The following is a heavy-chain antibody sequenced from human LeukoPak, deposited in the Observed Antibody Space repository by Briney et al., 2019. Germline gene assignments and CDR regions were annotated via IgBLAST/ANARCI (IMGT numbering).Heavy chain of an antibody. CDR2: INSEGSST. J-gene: IGHJ5*02. CDR3: ARAAYCGSTSCYVSSWFDP. Sequence: GGSLRLSCAASGFTFSTYWMHWVRQAPGKGLVWVSRINSEGSSTTYADSVKGRFTISRDNAKNTLYLQMNSLKAEDTAVYYCARAAYCGSTSCYVSSWFDPWGQGTLVTVSS. D-gene: IGHD2-2*01. CDR1: GFTFSTYW. V-gene: IGHV3-74*01.